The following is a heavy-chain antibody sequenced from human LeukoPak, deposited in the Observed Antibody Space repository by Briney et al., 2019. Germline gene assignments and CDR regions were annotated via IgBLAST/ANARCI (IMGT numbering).Heavy chain of an antibody. Sequence: ASVKVSCKASGYTFTNYAISWVRQAPGQGLEWVGWISAYNGDTDYAQNLQGRVTMTTDTSTSTAYMELRSLTSGDTAVYFCARGRRDGYIRNWFDPWGLGTLVTVSS. V-gene: IGHV1-18*01. J-gene: IGHJ5*02. D-gene: IGHD5-24*01. CDR2: ISAYNGDT. CDR1: GYTFTNYA. CDR3: ARGRRDGYIRNWFDP.